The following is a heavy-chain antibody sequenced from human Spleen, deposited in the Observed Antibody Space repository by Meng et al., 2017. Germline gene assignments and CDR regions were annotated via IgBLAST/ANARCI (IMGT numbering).Heavy chain of an antibody. Sequence: QVQLQEAGLGLVKPWGTSSLTFVVSGGSISSIDWWSWVRQPPGKGLEWIGEIYNGGDTNYNPSLKSRVTIAIDRSKNQFSLKLSSVTAADTAVYYCASWIYSCGWQWGQGTLVTVSS. D-gene: IGHD6-19*01. CDR3: ASWIYSCGWQ. J-gene: IGHJ4*02. CDR2: IYNGGDT. V-gene: IGHV4/OR15-8*02. CDR1: GGSISSIDW.